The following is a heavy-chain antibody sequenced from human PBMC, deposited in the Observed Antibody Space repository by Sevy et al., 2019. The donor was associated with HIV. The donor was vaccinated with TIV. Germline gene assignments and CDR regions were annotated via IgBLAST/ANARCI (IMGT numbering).Heavy chain of an antibody. D-gene: IGHD3-10*01. J-gene: IGHJ4*02. V-gene: IGHV3-23*01. Sequence: GGSLRLSCAASGFTLSSYAMSWVRQAPGKGLEWVSAISGSGGSTYYAYSVKGRFTISRDNSKNPLYLQMNSLRAEDTAVYYCAKDLERITMLRGVIMGTFDYWGQGTLVTVSS. CDR1: GFTLSSYA. CDR2: ISGSGGST. CDR3: AKDLERITMLRGVIMGTFDY.